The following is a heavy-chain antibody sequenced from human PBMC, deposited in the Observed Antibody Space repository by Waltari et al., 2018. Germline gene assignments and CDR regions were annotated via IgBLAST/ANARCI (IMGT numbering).Heavy chain of an antibody. CDR3: ARASEYSTWYLPDY. CDR1: GYTFSSYY. CDR2: INNNSGAT. D-gene: IGHD6-13*01. V-gene: IGHV1-2*02. J-gene: IGHJ4*02. Sequence: QVQLVQSGAEVQMPGASVQVSCKASGYTFSSYYIHWLRQAPGQGFEWIGWINNNSGATNYAQRFEGRVTMSRDKSISTAYMDLGRLRSDDTAVYFCARASEYSTWYLPDYWGQGTLVTVSS.